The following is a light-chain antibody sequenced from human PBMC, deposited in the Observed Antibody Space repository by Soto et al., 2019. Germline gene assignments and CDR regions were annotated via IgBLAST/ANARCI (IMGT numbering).Light chain of an antibody. J-gene: IGLJ1*01. CDR3: SLVRSSRSSYV. Sequence: QSALNHPASGTGLPRQSITISCTGNSSDIGDSNYVSWYQQHPGKAPKLVLYDVSNRPSGVSNRFSGSKSANTASLTISGLQAEDEADYYCSLVRSSRSSYVFGTGTKVTVL. CDR1: SSDIGDSNY. V-gene: IGLV2-14*03. CDR2: DVS.